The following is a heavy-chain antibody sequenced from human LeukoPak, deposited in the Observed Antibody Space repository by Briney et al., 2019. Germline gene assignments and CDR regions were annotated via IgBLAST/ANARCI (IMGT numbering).Heavy chain of an antibody. CDR1: GFTFSDYW. Sequence: GGSLRLSCAASGFTFSDYWIHWVRQAPGKGLVWVSRINTDGSITNYADSEKGRFSISRDNAKNTLYLQMSSLRAEDTAVYYCARDRGPGTGFMVREAYDYWGQGTLVTVSS. CDR2: INTDGSIT. D-gene: IGHD3-10*01. V-gene: IGHV3-74*01. CDR3: ARDRGPGTGFMVREAYDY. J-gene: IGHJ4*02.